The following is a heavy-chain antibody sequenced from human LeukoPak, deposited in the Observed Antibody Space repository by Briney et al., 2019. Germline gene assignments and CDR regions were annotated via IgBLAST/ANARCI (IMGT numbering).Heavy chain of an antibody. CDR3: ARDLFGLRKLNAFDI. CDR2: ISSSGSII. Sequence: PGGSLRLSCAASGFTFSDYYMTWIRQAPGKGLEWVSYISSSGSIIYYADSVKGRFTISRGNAKNSLYLQMNSLRAEDTAAYYCARDLFGLRKLNAFDIWGQGTMVTVSS. J-gene: IGHJ3*02. V-gene: IGHV3-11*04. CDR1: GFTFSDYY. D-gene: IGHD3-3*01.